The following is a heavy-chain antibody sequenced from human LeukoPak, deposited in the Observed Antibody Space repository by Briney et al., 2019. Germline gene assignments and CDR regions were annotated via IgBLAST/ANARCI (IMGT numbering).Heavy chain of an antibody. J-gene: IGHJ6*02. CDR1: GYSFTNYW. V-gene: IGHV5-51*01. CDR3: ARKPITPYYYYGMDV. Sequence: GESLKISCKGSGYSFTNYWIGWVRQMPGKGLEWVGIIHPPDSDTRYSPSFQGQVTISADKSISTAYLQWSSLKASDTAMYYCARKPITPYYYYGMDVWGQGTTVTVSS. CDR2: IHPPDSDT. D-gene: IGHD1-14*01.